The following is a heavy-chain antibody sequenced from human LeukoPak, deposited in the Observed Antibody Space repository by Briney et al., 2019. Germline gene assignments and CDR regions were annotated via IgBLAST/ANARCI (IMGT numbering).Heavy chain of an antibody. J-gene: IGHJ4*02. V-gene: IGHV3-23*01. Sequence: GGSLRLSCVASGFTFPRYAMNWVRRAPGKGLEWVSAISGSGGSTYYADSVKGRFTISRDNSKNTLYLQMNSLRAEDTAVYYCAYIYSSGWWPPLDYWGQGTLVTVSS. CDR2: ISGSGGST. CDR1: GFTFPRYA. CDR3: AYIYSSGWWPPLDY. D-gene: IGHD6-19*01.